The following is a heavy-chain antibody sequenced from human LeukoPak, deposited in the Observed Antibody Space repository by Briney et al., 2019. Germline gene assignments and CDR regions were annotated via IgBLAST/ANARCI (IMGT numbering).Heavy chain of an antibody. CDR1: GFAFIPYA. CDR2: ISYDGNTK. D-gene: IGHD2-15*01. CDR3: AKDFGSSVGYSPFDY. V-gene: IGHV3-30*18. Sequence: PGSSLSLSCTASGFAFIPYATQWVRQAPGKAPEWLAFISYDGNTKYYADSVKGRFTISRDSSKNTLSLQTDSQGSDDTAVYYCAKDFGSSVGYSPFDYWGQGTLVTVSS. J-gene: IGHJ4*02.